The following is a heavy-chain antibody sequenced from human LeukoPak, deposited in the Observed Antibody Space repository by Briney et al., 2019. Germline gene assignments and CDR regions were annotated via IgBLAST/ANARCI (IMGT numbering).Heavy chain of an antibody. V-gene: IGHV1-8*03. Sequence: GASVKVSCKASGYTFTSYDINWVRQATGQGLEWMGWMNPNSGNTGYAQKFQGRVTITRNTSISTAYMELSSLRSEDTAVYYCARSGKEGYQLLYYYYYYMDVWGKGTTVTVSS. CDR2: MNPNSGNT. CDR1: GYTFTSYD. D-gene: IGHD2-2*01. CDR3: ARSGKEGYQLLYYYYYYMDV. J-gene: IGHJ6*03.